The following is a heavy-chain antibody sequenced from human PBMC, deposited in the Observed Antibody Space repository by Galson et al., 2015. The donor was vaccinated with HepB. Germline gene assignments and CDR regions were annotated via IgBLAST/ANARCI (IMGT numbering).Heavy chain of an antibody. J-gene: IGHJ6*02. Sequence: SVKVSCKASGYSFATYGMSWVRQAPGQGPEWMGWISGYNGNTNSALKFRGRVTLTTDTSTSTGYMELRSLKSDDTAVYYCARDEPHIGPVPDADVYYGMDVWGQGTTVTVSS. CDR1: GYSFATYG. CDR3: ARDEPHIGPVPDADVYYGMDV. D-gene: IGHD2-21*01. CDR2: ISGYNGNT. V-gene: IGHV1-18*04.